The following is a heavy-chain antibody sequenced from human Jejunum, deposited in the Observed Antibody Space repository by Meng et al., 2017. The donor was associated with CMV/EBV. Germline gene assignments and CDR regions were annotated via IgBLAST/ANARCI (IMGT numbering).Heavy chain of an antibody. J-gene: IGHJ6*02. CDR2: ISPYNGNT. D-gene: IGHD2-2*01. V-gene: IGHV1-18*01. Sequence: YTYTTHDIAWVRRAPGQGLEWMGLISPYNGNTKYAQRVQDRVTMTTDTSTRTAYMELRSLTSDDTAVYYCARVVVVPADYYTMDVWGQGTTVTVSS. CDR1: YTYTTHD. CDR3: ARVVVVPADYYTMDV.